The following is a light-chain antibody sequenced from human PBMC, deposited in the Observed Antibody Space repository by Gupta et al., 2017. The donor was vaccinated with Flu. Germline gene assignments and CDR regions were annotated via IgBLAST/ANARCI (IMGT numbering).Light chain of an antibody. V-gene: IGKV1-39*01. J-gene: IGKJ1*01. CDR3: QQSYNPPRT. Sequence: SASVGDRVTITCRASQRISNYLNWYQQKPGKAPKLLIYDASSLQGGVPSRFSGSGSGTDFTPTISSLQPEDFATYYCQQSYNPPRTFGQGT. CDR1: QRISNY. CDR2: DAS.